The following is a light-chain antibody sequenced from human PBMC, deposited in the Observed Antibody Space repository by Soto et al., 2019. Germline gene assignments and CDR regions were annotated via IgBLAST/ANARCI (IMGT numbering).Light chain of an antibody. V-gene: IGKV3-15*01. CDR1: QYISNN. CDR3: QQYNHWSSIT. Sequence: EIAMTQSPATLSVSLGERATLSCRASQYISNNLAWYQQRPGQAPSLLIYGASTRATGVPARFSGSGSGTDFLRSISGLQSEDSAVYYCQQYNHWSSITFGQGTRLEIK. CDR2: GAS. J-gene: IGKJ5*01.